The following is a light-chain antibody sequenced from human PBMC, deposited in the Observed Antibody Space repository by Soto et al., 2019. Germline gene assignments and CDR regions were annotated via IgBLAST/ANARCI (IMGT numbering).Light chain of an antibody. CDR3: QKYNSAPLT. CDR1: QGIGNS. J-gene: IGKJ4*01. V-gene: IGKV1-27*01. Sequence: DIQMTQSPSSLSASLGDRVTITCRASQGIGNSLAWYQQQPGKVPKLLIFSASTLQSGVPSRFSGSGSGTDFTLTISSLQPEDVATYFCQKYNSAPLTFSGGTKVEIK. CDR2: SAS.